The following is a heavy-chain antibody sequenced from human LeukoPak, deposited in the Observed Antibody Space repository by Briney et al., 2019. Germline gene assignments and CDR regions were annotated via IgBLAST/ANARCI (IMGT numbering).Heavy chain of an antibody. CDR1: GFTFSSYS. CDR3: ARQSPLDLYFDY. Sequence: GGSLRLSCAASGFTFSSYSMNWVRQAPGKGLEWVSSISSSSSYIYYADSVKGRFTISRDNAKNSLYLQMNSLRAEDTAVFYCARQSPLDLYFDYWGQGTLVTVSS. D-gene: IGHD1-1*01. V-gene: IGHV3-21*01. J-gene: IGHJ4*02. CDR2: ISSSSSYI.